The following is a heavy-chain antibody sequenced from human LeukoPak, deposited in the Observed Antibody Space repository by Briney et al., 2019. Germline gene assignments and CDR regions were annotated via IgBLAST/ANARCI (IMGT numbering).Heavy chain of an antibody. CDR2: INSNGGST. CDR3: ARGCQGTSCFDC. J-gene: IGHJ4*02. Sequence: GGSLRLSCAASGSTFSAYSMQWVRQAPGKGLECVSAINSNGGSTFYADSVKGRFTISRDNSKNAVYLQMGSLRVEDMGIYYCARGCQGTSCFDCWGQGTLVTVSS. CDR1: GSTFSAYS. D-gene: IGHD2-2*01. V-gene: IGHV3-64*02.